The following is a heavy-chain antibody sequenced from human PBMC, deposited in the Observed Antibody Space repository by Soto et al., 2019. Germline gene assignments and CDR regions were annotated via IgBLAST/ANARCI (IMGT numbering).Heavy chain of an antibody. V-gene: IGHV1-2*02. Sequence: QVQLVQSGAEVKKPGASVKVSCQASGYTFTNYYLHWVRQAPGQGLEWMGWISPRTGGTKYAQTFQGRVTLTRDTSITTAYMELSSLRSDDTAVYYCARDPGIETITDWYFTLWGRGTLVTVSS. CDR3: ARDPGIETITDWYFTL. D-gene: IGHD1-20*01. J-gene: IGHJ2*01. CDR2: ISPRTGGT. CDR1: GYTFTNYY.